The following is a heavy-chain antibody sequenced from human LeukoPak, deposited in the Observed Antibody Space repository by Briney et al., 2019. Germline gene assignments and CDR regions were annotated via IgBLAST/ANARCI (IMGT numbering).Heavy chain of an antibody. D-gene: IGHD5-18*01. J-gene: IGHJ4*02. CDR3: AKVTGYSYDY. CDR2: IRYDGSNK. V-gene: IGHV3-30*02. Sequence: PGGSLRLSXAASGFTFNSYGMHWVRQAPGKGLEWVAFIRYDGSNKYYADSVKGRFTISRDNSKNTLYLQMNSLRAEDTAVYYCAKVTGYSYDYWGQGTLVTVSS. CDR1: GFTFNSYG.